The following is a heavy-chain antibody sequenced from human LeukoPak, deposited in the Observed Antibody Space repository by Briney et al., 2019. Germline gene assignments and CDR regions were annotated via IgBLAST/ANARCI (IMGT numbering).Heavy chain of an antibody. CDR3: ARGGGKDCTRSSCHPFDY. CDR2: MYYSGST. V-gene: IGHV4-30-4*01. D-gene: IGHD2-2*01. CDR1: GGSISSGYYY. J-gene: IGHJ4*02. Sequence: SETLSLTCIVSGGSISSGYYYWSWIRQPPEKGLEWIGNMYYSGSTYYNPSLRSRVTISIDTSNNQFSLKLSSVTAADTAVYFCARGGGKDCTRSSCHPFDYWGQGTLVTVSS.